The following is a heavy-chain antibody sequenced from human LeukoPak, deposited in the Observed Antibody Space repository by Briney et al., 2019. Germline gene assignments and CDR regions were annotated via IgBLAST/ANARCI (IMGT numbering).Heavy chain of an antibody. Sequence: SETLSLTCTVSDGSISSGPYYWTWIRQPPGKGLEWIGYISHSAITYYNPSLRSRVTMSMDTSKSQFSLKLSSVTAADTAVYYCARGVYCGGDCYSGTDYWGQGTLVTVSS. CDR1: DGSISSGPYY. D-gene: IGHD2-21*01. J-gene: IGHJ4*02. CDR3: ARGVYCGGDCYSGTDY. CDR2: ISHSAIT. V-gene: IGHV4-30-2*01.